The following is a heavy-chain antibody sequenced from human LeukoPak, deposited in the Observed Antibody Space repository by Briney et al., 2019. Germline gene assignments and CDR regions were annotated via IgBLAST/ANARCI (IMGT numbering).Heavy chain of an antibody. Sequence: GGSLRLSCAASGFTFDDYTMHWVRQAPGKGLEWVSLISWDGSSRYYADSVKGRFTISRDNAKNSLYLQMNSLRAEDTALYYCARDRIDQWLTFDIRGQGTMVTVSS. V-gene: IGHV3-43*01. CDR3: ARDRIDQWLTFDI. D-gene: IGHD3-22*01. CDR1: GFTFDDYT. J-gene: IGHJ3*02. CDR2: ISWDGSSR.